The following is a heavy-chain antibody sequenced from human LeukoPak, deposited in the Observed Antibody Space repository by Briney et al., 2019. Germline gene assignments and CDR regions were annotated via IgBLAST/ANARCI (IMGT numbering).Heavy chain of an antibody. D-gene: IGHD3-3*01. CDR3: AALHYDFWSDLGY. Sequence: GGSLRLSCAASGFTLSDHYMDWVRQAPGKGLEWVGRTRNKANSYTTEYAASVKGRFTISRDDSKNSLYLQMNSLKTEDTAVYYCAALHYDFWSDLGYWGQGTLVTVSS. CDR1: GFTLSDHY. CDR2: TRNKANSYTT. J-gene: IGHJ4*02. V-gene: IGHV3-72*01.